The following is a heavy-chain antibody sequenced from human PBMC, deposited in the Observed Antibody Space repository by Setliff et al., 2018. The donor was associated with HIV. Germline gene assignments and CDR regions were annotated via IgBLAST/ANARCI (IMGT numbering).Heavy chain of an antibody. CDR3: ASSWSRVPYYGMDV. D-gene: IGHD6-13*01. CDR2: TNPNSGNT. J-gene: IGHJ6*02. V-gene: IGHV1-8*01. Sequence: EASVKVSCKASGSTFSTYDINWVRQAPGQGPEWMGWTNPNSGNTGYAPKLQGRVTMTRNTSISTAYMELSSLRSDDTAVYYCASSWSRVPYYGMDVWGQGTTVTAP. CDR1: GSTFSTYD.